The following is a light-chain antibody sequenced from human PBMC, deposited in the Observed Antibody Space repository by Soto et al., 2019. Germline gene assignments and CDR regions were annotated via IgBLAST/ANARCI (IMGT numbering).Light chain of an antibody. V-gene: IGKV3-15*01. J-gene: IGKJ5*01. CDR2: YAS. CDR1: QSVSNN. CDR3: QQDNNWPPIT. Sequence: EIMMTQSPATLSVSPGERATLSCRASQSVSNNVAWYQQKPGQAPRLLIYYASTRATGIPARFSGSGSGTEFTLTISSRQSEDFALYYCQQDNNWPPITFGQGTRLEIK.